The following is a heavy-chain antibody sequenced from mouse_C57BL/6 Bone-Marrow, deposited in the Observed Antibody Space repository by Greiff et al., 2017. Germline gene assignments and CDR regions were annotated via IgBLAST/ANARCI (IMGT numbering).Heavy chain of an antibody. D-gene: IGHD2-2*01. J-gene: IGHJ2*01. CDR1: GYTFTSYW. V-gene: IGHV1-64*01. CDR2: IHPNSGST. Sequence: QVKLQQPGAELVKPGASVQLSCKASGYTFTSYWMHWVKQRPGQGLEWIGMIHPNSGSTNYNEKFKRKATLAVDKSSSTAYMQLSSLTSEDSAVYYCARVWLRYYFDSWGQGTTLTVSS. CDR3: ARVWLRYYFDS.